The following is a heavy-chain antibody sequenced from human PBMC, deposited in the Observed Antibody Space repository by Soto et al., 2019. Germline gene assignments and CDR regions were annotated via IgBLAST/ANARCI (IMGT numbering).Heavy chain of an antibody. Sequence: PGGSLRLSCAASGFTFSSYDMHWVRQVTGKGLECVSAIGAAGDTYYPDSVKGRFTISRENAMNSLYLQMNSLRAEDTAVYYCASGGWGSSWYEGGSRIDYWGQGTLVTVSS. CDR1: GFTFSSYD. J-gene: IGHJ4*02. CDR3: ASGGWGSSWYEGGSRIDY. V-gene: IGHV3-13*01. CDR2: IGAAGDT. D-gene: IGHD6-13*01.